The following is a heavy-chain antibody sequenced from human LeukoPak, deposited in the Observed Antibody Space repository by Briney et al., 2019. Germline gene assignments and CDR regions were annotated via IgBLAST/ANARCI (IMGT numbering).Heavy chain of an antibody. D-gene: IGHD1-26*01. J-gene: IGHJ5*02. CDR1: GYIFTSYF. CDR2: INPSGGST. Sequence: ASVKVSCKASGYIFTSYFMHWVRQAPGQGLEWMGLINPSGGSTRYAQKFQGRVTMTRDMSTSTVYMELRSLGFEDTAVYYCAKDNSVGDIAWWFDPWGQGTLVTVSS. CDR3: AKDNSVGDIAWWFDP. V-gene: IGHV1-46*01.